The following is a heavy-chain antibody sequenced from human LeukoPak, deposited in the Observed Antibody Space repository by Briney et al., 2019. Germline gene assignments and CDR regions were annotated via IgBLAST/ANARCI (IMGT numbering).Heavy chain of an antibody. J-gene: IGHJ6*03. D-gene: IGHD6-19*01. CDR2: ISSSGSTI. CDR1: GFTFSDYY. Sequence: PGGSLRLSCAASGFTFSDYYMSWIRQAPGKGLEWVSYISSSGSTIYYADSVKGRFTISRDDAKNSLYLQMNSLRAEDTAVYYCARVLGGVAGNYYYYYMDVWGKGTTVTVSS. CDR3: ARVLGGVAGNYYYYYMDV. V-gene: IGHV3-11*01.